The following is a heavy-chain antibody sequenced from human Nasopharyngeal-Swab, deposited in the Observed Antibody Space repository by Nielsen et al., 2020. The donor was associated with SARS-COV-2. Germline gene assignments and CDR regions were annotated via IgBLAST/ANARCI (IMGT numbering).Heavy chain of an antibody. V-gene: IGHV1-2*06. CDR3: ARVYSRSFEY. J-gene: IGHJ4*02. CDR2: INPNSGDT. D-gene: IGHD6-6*01. CDR1: GYTFTDYY. Sequence: ASVKVSCKASGYTFTDYYMHWVRQAPGQGLEWMGRINPNSGDTNYAQKFQGGVTMTRDTSISTANMELGRLRSDDTAVYYCARVYSRSFEYWGQGSQVTVSS.